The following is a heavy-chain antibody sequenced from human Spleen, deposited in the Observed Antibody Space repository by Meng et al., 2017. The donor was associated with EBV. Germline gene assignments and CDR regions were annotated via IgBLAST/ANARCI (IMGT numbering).Heavy chain of an antibody. V-gene: IGHV1-18*01. J-gene: IGHJ4*02. CDR1: GYTFTNYG. CDR3: ARDPAAGRADYFDY. Sequence: QVQVVQSGAEVRKPGSSVKVSCKASGYTFTNYGISWVRRAPGQGLEWLGWISPYNGNTNYGQNLRGRVTITIDTSTSTAYMDLRSLTSDDTAVYYCARDPAAGRADYFDYWGQGTLVTVSS. D-gene: IGHD6-25*01. CDR2: ISPYNGNT.